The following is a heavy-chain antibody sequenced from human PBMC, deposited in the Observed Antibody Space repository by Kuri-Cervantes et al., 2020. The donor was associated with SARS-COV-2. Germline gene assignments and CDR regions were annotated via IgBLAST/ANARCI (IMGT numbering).Heavy chain of an antibody. CDR2: IKQDGSEK. J-gene: IGHJ6*03. V-gene: IGHV3-7*03. Sequence: GESLKISCAASGFTFSSYWMSWVRQAPGKGLEWVANIKQDGSEKYYVDSVKGRFTISRDNSKNTLYLQMNSLRAEDTAVYYCAKGEGDGDIKYYYYYMDVWGKGTTVTVSS. D-gene: IGHD3-16*01. CDR1: GFTFSSYW. CDR3: AKGEGDGDIKYYYYYMDV.